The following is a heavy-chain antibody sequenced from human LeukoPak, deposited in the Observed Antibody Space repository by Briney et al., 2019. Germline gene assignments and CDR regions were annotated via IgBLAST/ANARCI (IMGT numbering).Heavy chain of an antibody. CDR1: GYTFTSYA. CDR2: INAGNGNT. J-gene: IGHJ5*02. D-gene: IGHD4-17*01. V-gene: IGHV1-3*01. Sequence: GASVKVSCKASGYTFTSYAMHWVRQAPGQRLEWMGWINAGNGNTKYPQKFRGRVTITRDTSASTAYMELSSLRSEDTAVYYCARDKWSTTVTSYWFDPWGQGTLVTVSS. CDR3: ARDKWSTTVTSYWFDP.